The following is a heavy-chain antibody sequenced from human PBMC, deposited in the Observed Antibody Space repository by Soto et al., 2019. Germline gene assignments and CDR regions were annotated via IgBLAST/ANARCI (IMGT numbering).Heavy chain of an antibody. CDR1: GDSISSYNW. D-gene: IGHD6-25*01. V-gene: IGHV4-4*02. Sequence: PAETLSLTCAASGDSISSYNWWRWVRQSPGTGLEWIGDAYNGGITNYNPSLKSRVTISADKSRNHLSLRLTSVTAADAAAYYGGIDRWTPTLGPWRPLAASSKSGCFDALGWRILVTVPS. CDR2: AYNGGIT. J-gene: IGHJ5*02. CDR3: GIDRWTPTLGPWRPLAASSKSGCFDA.